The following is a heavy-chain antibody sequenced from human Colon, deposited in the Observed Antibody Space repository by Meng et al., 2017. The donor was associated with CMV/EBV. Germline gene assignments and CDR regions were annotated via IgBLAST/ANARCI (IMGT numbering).Heavy chain of an antibody. CDR3: ASHSSYVWGSHH. Sequence: VTLVQSGAGVWMPGASVQVSCKASGYSFTGYYIHWVRQAPGQGLEWMGWMDPTTGRTDYAQKFQGTVTMTRDTSISTAYLELSRLTSDDTAVYYCASHSSYVWGSHHWGQGTLVTVSS. CDR2: MDPTTGRT. V-gene: IGHV1-2*02. J-gene: IGHJ1*01. CDR1: GYSFTGYY. D-gene: IGHD3-16*01.